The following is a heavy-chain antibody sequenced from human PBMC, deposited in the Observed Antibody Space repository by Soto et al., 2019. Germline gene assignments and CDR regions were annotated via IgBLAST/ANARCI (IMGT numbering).Heavy chain of an antibody. J-gene: IGHJ5*02. CDR2: IYATGTT. V-gene: IGHV4-4*07. D-gene: IGHD1-1*01. Sequence: SETLSLTCTVSGASISCFCWSWVRKSAGKGLEWIGRIYATGTTDYNPSLKSRVMMSVDTSKKQFSLKLRSVTAADTAVYYCVRDGTKTLRDWFDPWGQGISVTVSS. CDR1: GASISCFC. CDR3: VRDGTKTLRDWFDP.